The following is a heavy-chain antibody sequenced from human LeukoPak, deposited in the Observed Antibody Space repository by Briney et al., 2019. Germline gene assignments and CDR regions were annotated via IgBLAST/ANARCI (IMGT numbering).Heavy chain of an antibody. D-gene: IGHD5-12*01. CDR1: GYIFTSYG. J-gene: IGHJ5*02. V-gene: IGHV1-18*01. Sequence: GASVTVSCKASGYIFTSYGISWVRQAPGQGLEWMGWISAYNGNTNYAQKLQGRVTMTTDTSTSTAYMELRSLRSDDTAVYYCAGDSGYAQYNWFDPWGQGTLVTVSP. CDR2: ISAYNGNT. CDR3: AGDSGYAQYNWFDP.